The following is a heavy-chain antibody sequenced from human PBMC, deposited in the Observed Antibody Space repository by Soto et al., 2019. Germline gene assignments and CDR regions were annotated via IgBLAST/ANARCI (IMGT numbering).Heavy chain of an antibody. Sequence: SETLSLTCAVSSGSISSSNWWSWVRQPPGKGLEWIGEIYHSGSTNYNPSLKSRVTISVDKSKNQFSLKLSSVTAADTAVYYCARAHTGDIQAPYYFDYWGQGTLVTVSS. CDR1: SGSISSSNW. D-gene: IGHD3-9*01. J-gene: IGHJ4*02. CDR2: IYHSGST. V-gene: IGHV4-4*02. CDR3: ARAHTGDIQAPYYFDY.